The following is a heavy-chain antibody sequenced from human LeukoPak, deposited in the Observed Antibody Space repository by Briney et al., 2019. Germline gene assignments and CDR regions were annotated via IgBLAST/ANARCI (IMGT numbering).Heavy chain of an antibody. CDR2: IYTSGST. Sequence: SETLSLTCTVSGDSISSGNYYWSWIRQPAGKGLEWIGRIYTSGSTNYNPSLKSRVTISVDTSKNQFSLKLSSVTAADTAVYYCARSDYDYVWGSYRFDYWGQGTLVTVSS. CDR3: ARSDYDYVWGSYRFDY. D-gene: IGHD3-16*02. J-gene: IGHJ4*02. V-gene: IGHV4-61*02. CDR1: GDSISSGNYY.